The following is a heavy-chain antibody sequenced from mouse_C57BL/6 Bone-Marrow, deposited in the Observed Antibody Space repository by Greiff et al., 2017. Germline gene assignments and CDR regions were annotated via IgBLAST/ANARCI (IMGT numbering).Heavy chain of an antibody. V-gene: IGHV5-4*03. Sequence: EVKLVESGGGLVKPGGSLKLSCAASGFTFSSYAMSWVRQTPEKRLEWVATISDGGSYTYYPDNVKGRFTISRDNAKNNLYLQMSHLKSEDTAMYYCARITTVVATEFDYWGQGTTLTVSS. CDR2: ISDGGSYT. D-gene: IGHD1-1*01. CDR3: ARITTVVATEFDY. J-gene: IGHJ2*01. CDR1: GFTFSSYA.